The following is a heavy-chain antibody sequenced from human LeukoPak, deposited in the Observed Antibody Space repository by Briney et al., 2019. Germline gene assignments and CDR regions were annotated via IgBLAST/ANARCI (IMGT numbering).Heavy chain of an antibody. CDR2: INPNSGGT. V-gene: IGHV1-2*02. Sequence: ASVKVSCKASGYTFTDYYVHRVRQAPGQGLEWMGWINPNSGGTSYAQKFQGRVTMTRDTSISTAYMELSRLRSDDTAVYYCARASRSSDTSVLRFLEWLLYGWGQGTLVTVSS. D-gene: IGHD3-3*01. J-gene: IGHJ4*02. CDR3: ARASRSSDTSVLRFLEWLLYG. CDR1: GYTFTDYY.